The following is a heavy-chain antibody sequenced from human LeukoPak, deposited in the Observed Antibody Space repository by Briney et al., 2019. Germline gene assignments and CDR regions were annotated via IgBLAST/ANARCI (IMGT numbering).Heavy chain of an antibody. Sequence: PGGSLRLSCTASGFTFGDYAMSWFRQAPGEGLEWVGFIRSKAYSGTTEYAASVKGRFTISRDDSKSIAYLQMNSLKTEDTAVYYCTRDRGGTFAYYYYMDVWGKGTTVTVSS. J-gene: IGHJ6*03. CDR3: TRDRGGTFAYYYYMDV. CDR1: GFTFGDYA. CDR2: IRSKAYSGTT. V-gene: IGHV3-49*03. D-gene: IGHD1-1*01.